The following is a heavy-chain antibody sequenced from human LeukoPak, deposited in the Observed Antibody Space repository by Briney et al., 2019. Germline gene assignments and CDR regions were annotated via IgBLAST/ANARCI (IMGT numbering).Heavy chain of an antibody. V-gene: IGHV4-59*01. CDR2: IYYSGST. Sequence: PSETPSLTCTVSGGSISNYYWCWIRQPPGKGLEWIGYIYYSGSTNYNPSLKSRVTISVDTSKNQFSLKLSSVTAADTAVYYCARGRRRWLQGCFDYWGQGTLVTVSS. CDR1: GGSISNYY. CDR3: ARGRRRWLQGCFDY. D-gene: IGHD5-24*01. J-gene: IGHJ4*02.